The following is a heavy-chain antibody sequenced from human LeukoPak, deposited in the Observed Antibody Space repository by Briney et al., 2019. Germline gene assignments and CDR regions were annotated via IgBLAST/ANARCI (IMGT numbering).Heavy chain of an antibody. V-gene: IGHV3-33*01. CDR1: GFTFSSYG. D-gene: IGHD6-19*01. CDR3: ARDAEQWLTYYFDY. J-gene: IGHJ4*02. CDR2: MWYDGSNI. Sequence: GGSLRLSCAASGFTFSSYGMHWVRQAPGKGLEWVSVMWYDGSNIHYADSVKGRFTISRDNSKNTLYLQMNSLRAEDTAVYYCARDAEQWLTYYFDYWGQGTLVTVSS.